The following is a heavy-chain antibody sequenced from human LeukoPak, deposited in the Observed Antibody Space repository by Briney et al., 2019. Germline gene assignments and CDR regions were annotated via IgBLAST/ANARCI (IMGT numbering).Heavy chain of an antibody. CDR1: GGTFSSYA. Sequence: SVKVSCKASGGTFSSYAISWVRQAPGQGLEWMGGIIPIFGTANYAQKFQGRVTITADESTSTAYMEPSSLRSEDTAVYYCARAKSRYYFDYWGQGTLVTVSS. J-gene: IGHJ4*02. CDR3: ARAKSRYYFDY. V-gene: IGHV1-69*13. CDR2: IIPIFGTA.